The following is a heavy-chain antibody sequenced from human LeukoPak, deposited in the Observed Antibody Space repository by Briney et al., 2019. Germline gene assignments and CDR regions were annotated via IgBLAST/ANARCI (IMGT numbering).Heavy chain of an antibody. CDR1: GYTFTSYP. J-gene: IGHJ4*02. V-gene: IGHV1-18*01. CDR2: ITTYNGNT. CDR3: ARGYDYGDYVGDFDY. Sequence: RASVKVSCKASGYTFTSYPISWVHQAPGQGLEWMGWITTYNGNTNYEQKLQGRVTMTTDTSTSTAYMDLRGLRSDDTAVYYCARGYDYGDYVGDFDYWGQGTLVTVSS. D-gene: IGHD4-17*01.